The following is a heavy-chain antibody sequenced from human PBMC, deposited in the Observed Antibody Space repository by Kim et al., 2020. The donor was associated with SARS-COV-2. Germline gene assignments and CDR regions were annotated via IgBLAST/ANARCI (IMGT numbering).Heavy chain of an antibody. D-gene: IGHD1-26*01. J-gene: IGHJ3*02. CDR3: TRVGGNYSYAFDI. Sequence: YAQKLQGRVTMTRDTSTRTAYMELRSLGSDDTAIYYCTRVGGNYSYAFDIWGQGTVVTVSS. V-gene: IGHV1-18*01.